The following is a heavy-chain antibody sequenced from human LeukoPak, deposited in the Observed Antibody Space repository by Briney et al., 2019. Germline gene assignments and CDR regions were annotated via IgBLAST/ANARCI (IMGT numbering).Heavy chain of an antibody. Sequence: SETLSLTCSVSGASISSSSYYWGWLRQPPGKGLEWIGYIYYSGSTNYNPSLKSRVTMSIDTSKNQFSLKLSSVTAADTAVYFCASGVSANYYNPYYFDSWGQGTLVTVSS. CDR3: ASGVSANYYNPYYFDS. J-gene: IGHJ4*02. D-gene: IGHD3-10*01. V-gene: IGHV4-61*05. CDR1: GASISSSSYY. CDR2: IYYSGST.